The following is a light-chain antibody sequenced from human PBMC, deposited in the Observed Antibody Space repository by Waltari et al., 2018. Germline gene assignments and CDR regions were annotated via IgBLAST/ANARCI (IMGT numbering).Light chain of an antibody. CDR1: QSISSY. CDR2: AAS. Sequence: DIQMTQSPSSLSASVGDRVTITCRASQSISSYLNWYQQKPGKAPKLLIYAASSLQSGVPSRFSGSGSGTDFTLTISSLQPEDFATYYCQQSYSTHLITFGQGTRLEMK. CDR3: QQSYSTHLIT. J-gene: IGKJ5*01. V-gene: IGKV1-39*01.